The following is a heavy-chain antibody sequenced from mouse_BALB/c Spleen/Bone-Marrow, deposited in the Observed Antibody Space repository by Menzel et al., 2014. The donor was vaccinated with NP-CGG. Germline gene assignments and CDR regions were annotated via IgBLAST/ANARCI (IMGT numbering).Heavy chain of an antibody. V-gene: IGHV5-12-2*01. J-gene: IGHJ4*01. CDR1: GFTFSSYT. CDR2: ISNGGGST. Sequence: EVHLVESGGGLVQPGGSLKLSCAASGFTFSSYTMSWVRQTPEKRLEWVAYISNGGGSTYYPDTVKGRFTISRDNAKNTLYLQMSSLKSEDTAMYCCARRVWSRGGDYWGQGTSVTVSS. CDR3: ARRVWSRGGDY. D-gene: IGHD2-10*02.